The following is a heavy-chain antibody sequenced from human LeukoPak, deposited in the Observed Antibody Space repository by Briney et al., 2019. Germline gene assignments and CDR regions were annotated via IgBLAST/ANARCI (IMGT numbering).Heavy chain of an antibody. D-gene: IGHD2-2*01. CDR1: GGTFSSYE. CDR2: IIPMFGTA. J-gene: IGHJ4*02. CDR3: ASGTTDIVVVPATLRNYYFDY. Sequence: ASVKVSCKASGGTFSSYEISWVRQAPGQGLEWMGGIIPMFGTAKYAQKFQGRVTITADKSTSTAYMELSSLRSEDTAVYYCASGTTDIVVVPATLRNYYFDYWGQGTLVTISS. V-gene: IGHV1-69*06.